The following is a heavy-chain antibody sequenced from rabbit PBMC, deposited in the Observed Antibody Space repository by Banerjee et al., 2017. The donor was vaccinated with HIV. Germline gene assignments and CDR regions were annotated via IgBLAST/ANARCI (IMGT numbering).Heavy chain of an antibody. V-gene: IGHV1S40*01. CDR1: GFSFSSSYY. J-gene: IGHJ4*01. Sequence: QSLEESGGDLVKPEGSLTLTCTASGFSFSSSYYMCWVRQAPGKGLEWIACIYAGSSGSTYYATWAKGRFTISKTSSTTVTLQMTSLTAADTATYFCARGDTYGVISYGYGSDLWGPGTLVTVS. CDR2: IYAGSSGST. CDR3: ARGDTYGVISYGYGSDL. D-gene: IGHD6-1*01.